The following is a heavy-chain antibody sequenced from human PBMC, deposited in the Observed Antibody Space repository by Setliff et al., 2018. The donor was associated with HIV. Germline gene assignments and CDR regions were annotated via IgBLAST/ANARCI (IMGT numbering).Heavy chain of an antibody. V-gene: IGHV4-4*09. CDR2: IDSNGRP. D-gene: IGHD2-8*01. CDR1: GAGISGYS. J-gene: IGHJ3*01. Sequence: PSETLSLTCTVSGAGISGYSWSWIRQPPGKGLEWIGDIDSNGRPNYNTSLNSRLTVSADPSKNQISMKLSSVTAADTAIYYCARLCSNGVCRPVGDHVFDVWGQGTMVT. CDR3: ARLCSNGVCRPVGDHVFDV.